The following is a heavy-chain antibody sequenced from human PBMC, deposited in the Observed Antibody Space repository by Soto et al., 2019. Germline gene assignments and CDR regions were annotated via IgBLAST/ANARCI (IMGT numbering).Heavy chain of an antibody. D-gene: IGHD3-10*01. CDR1: GFTVSNNY. J-gene: IGHJ4*02. CDR2: IYSGGYT. Sequence: EVQLVESGGGLIQPGGSLRLSCAVSGFTVSNNYMSWVRQAPGKGLEGVSVIYSGGYTAYGDSVKGRFTISRDNSNIHIYLQITGRSAADPAVYSWAGRPGGGGYWGQGTLVTVSS. CDR3: AGRPGGGGY. V-gene: IGHV3-53*01.